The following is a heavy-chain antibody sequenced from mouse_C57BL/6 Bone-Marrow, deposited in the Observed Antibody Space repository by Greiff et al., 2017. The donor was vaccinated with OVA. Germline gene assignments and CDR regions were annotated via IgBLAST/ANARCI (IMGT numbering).Heavy chain of an antibody. D-gene: IGHD1-1*01. Sequence: DVMLVESGGGLVQPGGSLSLSCAASGFTFTDYYMSWVRQPPGQALEWLGFIRNKANGYTTEYSASVKGRFTISRDNSQSILYLQMNALRAEDSATYDCAIYPCGYGSSYVDYAMDYWGQGTSVTVSS. J-gene: IGHJ4*01. V-gene: IGHV7-3*01. CDR3: AIYPCGYGSSYVDYAMDY. CDR1: GFTFTDYY. CDR2: IRNKANGYTT.